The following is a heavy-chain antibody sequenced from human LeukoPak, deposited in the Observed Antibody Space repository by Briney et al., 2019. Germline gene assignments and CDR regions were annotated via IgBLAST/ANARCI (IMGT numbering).Heavy chain of an antibody. CDR1: GFAFSSYA. Sequence: GGSLRLSCAASGFAFSSYAMTWVRQASGKGLEWVGRIRSKANSYATAYAASVKGRFTSSRDDSKNTAYLQMNSLKTEDTAVYYCTRQTYDILTGYYTFDYWGQGTLVTVSS. J-gene: IGHJ4*02. V-gene: IGHV3-73*01. D-gene: IGHD3-9*01. CDR3: TRQTYDILTGYYTFDY. CDR2: IRSKANSYAT.